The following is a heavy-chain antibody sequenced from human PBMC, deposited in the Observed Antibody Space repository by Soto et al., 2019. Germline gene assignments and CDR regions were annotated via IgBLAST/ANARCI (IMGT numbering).Heavy chain of an antibody. Sequence: PGGSLRLSCAASRFTFSSFAMSWVRQAPGKGLEWVSSISSSGGSTYYADSVKGRFTISRDNSKNTLYLQMNSLRAEDTAVYYCAKDPLTIPSPMDVWGQGTTVTVSS. D-gene: IGHD3-3*01. J-gene: IGHJ6*02. V-gene: IGHV3-23*01. CDR1: RFTFSSFA. CDR3: AKDPLTIPSPMDV. CDR2: ISSSGGST.